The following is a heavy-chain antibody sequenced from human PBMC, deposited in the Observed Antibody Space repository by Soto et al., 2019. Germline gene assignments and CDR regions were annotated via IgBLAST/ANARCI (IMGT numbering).Heavy chain of an antibody. CDR2: ISASGTPI. CDR3: ATGYYSGMDV. CDR1: GFTLGGYS. D-gene: IGHD2-8*02. V-gene: IGHV3-48*02. Sequence: GGSLRLSCAASGFTLGGYSMNWVRQAPGRGLEWVSFISASGTPIHYADSVMGRFTISRDIARNSLYLQINSLRDDDTAVYYCATGYYSGMDVWGQGTAVTVSS. J-gene: IGHJ6*02.